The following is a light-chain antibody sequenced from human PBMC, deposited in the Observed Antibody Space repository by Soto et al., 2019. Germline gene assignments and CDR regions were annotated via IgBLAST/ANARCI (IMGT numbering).Light chain of an antibody. CDR3: SSYTSSNSYV. V-gene: IGLV2-14*01. CDR2: DVS. CDR1: SGDFNTYNS. J-gene: IGLJ1*01. Sequence: QSVLTQPASVSGSPGQSIAISSTGTSGDFNTYNSVSWYQQYPGKAPKLMIHDVSNRPSGVSSRFSGSKSGNTASLTISGLQPEDEADYYCSSYTSSNSYVFGSGTKVTVL.